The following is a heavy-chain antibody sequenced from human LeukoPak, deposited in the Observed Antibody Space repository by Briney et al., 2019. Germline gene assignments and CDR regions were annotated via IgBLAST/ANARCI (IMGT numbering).Heavy chain of an antibody. V-gene: IGHV1-18*01. CDR3: ARELIMDY. Sequence: ASVKVSCKASGYTFTSYGISWVRQAPGQGLEWMGWISAYNGNTNYAQKFQGRVTMTRDTSISTAYMELSRLRSDDTAVYYCARELIMDYWGQGTLVTVSS. CDR2: ISAYNGNT. CDR1: GYTFTSYG. J-gene: IGHJ4*02.